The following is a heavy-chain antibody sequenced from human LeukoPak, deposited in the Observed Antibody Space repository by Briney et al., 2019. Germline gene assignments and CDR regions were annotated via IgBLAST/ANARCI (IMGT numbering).Heavy chain of an antibody. Sequence: SVKVPCKASGGTFSNYAISWVRQAPGQGLEWMGGIIPIFGTANYAQKFQGRVTITADESTSTAYMELSSLRSEDTAVYYCARSGGGTAFDIWGQGTMVTVSS. D-gene: IGHD2-15*01. J-gene: IGHJ3*02. CDR2: IIPIFGTA. V-gene: IGHV1-69*13. CDR1: GGTFSNYA. CDR3: ARSGGGTAFDI.